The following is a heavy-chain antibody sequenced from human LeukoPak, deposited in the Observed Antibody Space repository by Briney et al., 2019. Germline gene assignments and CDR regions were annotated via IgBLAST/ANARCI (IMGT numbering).Heavy chain of an antibody. V-gene: IGHV3-30*02. Sequence: AGGSLRLSCAASGFTFSSYGMHWVRQAPGKGLEWVAFIRYDGSNKYYADSVKGRFTISRDNSKNTLYLQMNSLRAEDTAVYYCAKGPRGTAMAPPYFDYWGQGTLVTVSS. J-gene: IGHJ4*02. CDR1: GFTFSSYG. CDR2: IRYDGSNK. D-gene: IGHD5-18*01. CDR3: AKGPRGTAMAPPYFDY.